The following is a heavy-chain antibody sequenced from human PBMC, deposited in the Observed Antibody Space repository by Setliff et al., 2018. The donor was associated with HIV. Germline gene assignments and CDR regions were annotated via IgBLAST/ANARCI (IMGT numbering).Heavy chain of an antibody. D-gene: IGHD3-3*01. V-gene: IGHV4-31*03. J-gene: IGHJ3*02. CDR1: GGSISGGGYY. Sequence: PSETLSLTCTVSGGSISGGGYYWTWIRQYPGRGLEWIGYIYYSGTAYYKPSLRSRVTISVDTSMNQFSLNLNSVTAADTAVYYCARSKTFYDFWGGYYTHGAFKIWGLGTMVTVSS. CDR3: ARSKTFYDFWGGYYTHGAFKI. CDR2: IYYSGTA.